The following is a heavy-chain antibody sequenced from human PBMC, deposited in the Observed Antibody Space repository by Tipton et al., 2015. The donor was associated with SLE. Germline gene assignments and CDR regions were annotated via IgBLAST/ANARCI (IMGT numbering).Heavy chain of an antibody. CDR3: ARDLGGSYCSSTSCYTLDY. V-gene: IGHV3-33*01. J-gene: IGHJ4*02. CDR1: GFTFSSYG. Sequence: SGFTFSSYGMHWVRQAPGKGLEWVAVIWYDGSNKYYADSVKGRFTISRDNSKNTLYLQMNSLRAEDTAVYYCARDLGGSYCSSTSCYTLDYWGQGTLVTVSS. D-gene: IGHD2-2*02. CDR2: IWYDGSNK.